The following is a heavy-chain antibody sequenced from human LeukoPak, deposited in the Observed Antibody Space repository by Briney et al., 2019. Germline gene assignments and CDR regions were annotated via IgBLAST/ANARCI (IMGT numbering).Heavy chain of an antibody. CDR3: ARDGGTYYDILTGYYTQYYFDY. CDR2: IYYSGST. V-gene: IGHV4-39*07. Sequence: SETLSLTCTVSGGSISSSSYYWGWIRQPPGKGLEWIGSIYYSGSTYYNPSLKSRVTISVDTSKNQFSLKLSSVTAADTAVYYCARDGGTYYDILTGYYTQYYFDYWGQGTLVTVSS. CDR1: GGSISSSSYY. D-gene: IGHD3-9*01. J-gene: IGHJ4*02.